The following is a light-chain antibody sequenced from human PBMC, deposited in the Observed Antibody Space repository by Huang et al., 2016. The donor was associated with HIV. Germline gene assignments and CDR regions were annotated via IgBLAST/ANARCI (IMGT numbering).Light chain of an antibody. CDR1: RSVRSN. CDR3: HQYNNWLLS. J-gene: IGKJ4*01. CDR2: GSS. V-gene: IGKV3-15*01. Sequence: IVMTQSPATLSVSPGERVTLSCRANRSVRSNLAWYQQRPGQAPMPRIYGSSTRAPCIPARFSGSGSGTDFSLTISSLQSEVFALYYCHQYNNWLLSFGGGTRVDI.